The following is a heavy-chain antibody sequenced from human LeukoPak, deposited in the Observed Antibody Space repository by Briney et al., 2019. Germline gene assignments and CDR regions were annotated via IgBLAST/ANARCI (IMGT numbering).Heavy chain of an antibody. CDR3: AREALPNGVWRVGWFDP. J-gene: IGHJ5*02. CDR2: IYYSGST. D-gene: IGHD2-8*01. CDR1: GGSISRNY. V-gene: IGHV4-59*12. Sequence: SETLSLTCTVSGGSISRNYWSWIRQPPGKGLEWIGYIYYSGSTNYNPSLKSRVTISVDTSKNQFSLKVSPVTAADTAVYYCAREALPNGVWRVGWFDPWGQGTLVTVFS.